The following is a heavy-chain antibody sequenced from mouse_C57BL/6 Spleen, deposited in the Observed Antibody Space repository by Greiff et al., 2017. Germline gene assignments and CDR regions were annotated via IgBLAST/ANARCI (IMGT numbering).Heavy chain of an antibody. CDR1: GYTFTSYW. Sequence: VQLQQPGAELVRPGSSVKLSCKASGYTFTSYWMDWVKQRPGQGLEWIGNIYPSDSETHYNQKFKDKATLTVDKSSSTAYMQLSSLTSEDSAVYYCARSGLRGYFDYWGQGTTLTVSS. J-gene: IGHJ2*01. CDR2: IYPSDSET. D-gene: IGHD2-2*01. CDR3: ARSGLRGYFDY. V-gene: IGHV1-61*01.